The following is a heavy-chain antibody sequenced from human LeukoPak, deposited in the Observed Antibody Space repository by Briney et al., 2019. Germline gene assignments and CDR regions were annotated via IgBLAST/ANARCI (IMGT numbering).Heavy chain of an antibody. D-gene: IGHD2-2*01. Sequence: GGSLRLSCATSGFTFSSYCMSWVRQAPGKGLEWVASIKADESETYYVDSVKGRFTISRDNAKNSLYLQMNSLRAEDTAAYSCARLGDSSTACYRAVDYWGQGTLVTVSS. CDR1: GFTFSSYC. V-gene: IGHV3-7*01. CDR3: ARLGDSSTACYRAVDY. CDR2: IKADESET. J-gene: IGHJ4*02.